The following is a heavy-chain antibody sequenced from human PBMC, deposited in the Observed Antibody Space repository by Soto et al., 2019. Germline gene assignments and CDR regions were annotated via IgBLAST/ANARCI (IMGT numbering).Heavy chain of an antibody. D-gene: IGHD2-8*02. CDR1: GGNFNTYT. V-gene: IGHV1-69*02. Sequence: QVQLLQSGTEVKKPGSSAKVSCRASGGNFNTYTISWVRQAPGQGLEWLGWIIPILDMASYAQKFQGRVNITADKSTNTVYRELSSLRSEDTAVYFRARSLGLCTGSGCRDYWGQGTRVSVSP. J-gene: IGHJ4*02. CDR3: ARSLGLCTGSGCRDY. CDR2: IIPILDMA.